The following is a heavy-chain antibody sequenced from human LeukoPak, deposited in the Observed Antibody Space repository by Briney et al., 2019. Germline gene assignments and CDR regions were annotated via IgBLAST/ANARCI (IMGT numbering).Heavy chain of an antibody. J-gene: IGHJ3*02. CDR1: GYTFTSYY. CDR2: INPSGGST. CDR3: ARDPGDYYRAFDI. Sequence: ASVKVSCKASGYTFTSYYMHWVRQAPGQGLEWMGIINPSGGSTSYAQKSQGRVTMTRDMSTSTVYMELSSLRSEDTAVYYCARDPGDYYRAFDIWGQGTMVTVSS. D-gene: IGHD3-22*01. V-gene: IGHV1-46*01.